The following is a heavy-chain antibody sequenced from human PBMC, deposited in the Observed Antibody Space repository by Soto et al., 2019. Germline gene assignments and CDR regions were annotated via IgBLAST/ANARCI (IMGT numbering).Heavy chain of an antibody. CDR3: ANSEFATAYFDY. J-gene: IGHJ4*02. V-gene: IGHV3-23*01. Sequence: GGSLRLSCAASGFTFSSYAMSCVRQAPGKGLEWVSAISGSGGSTYYADSVKGRFTISRDNSKNTLYLQMNSLRAEDTAVYYCANSEFATAYFDYWCQGALVTVSS. CDR1: GFTFSSYA. D-gene: IGHD4-17*01. CDR2: ISGSGGST.